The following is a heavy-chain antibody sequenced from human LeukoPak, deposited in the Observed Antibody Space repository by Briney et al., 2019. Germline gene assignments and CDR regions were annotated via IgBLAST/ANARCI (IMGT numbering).Heavy chain of an antibody. V-gene: IGHV4-34*01. CDR1: GGSFSGYY. J-gene: IGHJ6*02. D-gene: IGHD1-7*01. CDR3: ARGGLELGYYYYGMDV. Sequence: SETLSLTCAVYGGSFSGYYWSWIRQPPGKGLEWIGEINHSGSTNYIPSLKSRVTISVDTSKNQFSLRLSSVTAADTAVYYCARGGLELGYYYYGMDVWGQGTTVTVSS. CDR2: INHSGST.